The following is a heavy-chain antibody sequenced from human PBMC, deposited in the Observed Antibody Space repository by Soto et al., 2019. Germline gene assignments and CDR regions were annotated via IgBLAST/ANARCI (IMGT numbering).Heavy chain of an antibody. CDR3: ARAGGVPCYFDY. CDR2: INAGNGNT. V-gene: IGHV1-3*01. Sequence: ASVKVSCKASGYTFTSYAMHWVRQAPGQRLEWMGWINAGNGNTKYSQKFQGRVTITRDTSASTAYMELSSLRSEDTAVYYCARAGGVPCYFDYWGQGTLVTVSS. CDR1: GYTFTSYA. D-gene: IGHD3-16*01. J-gene: IGHJ4*02.